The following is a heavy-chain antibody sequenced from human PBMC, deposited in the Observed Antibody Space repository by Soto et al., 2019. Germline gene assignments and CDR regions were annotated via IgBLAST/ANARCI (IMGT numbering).Heavy chain of an antibody. CDR3: AKEKFRRGPSPMYAMDL. D-gene: IGHD5-12*01. CDR1: GGTFNSYA. CDR2: IIPMFGTA. V-gene: IGHV1-69*13. Sequence: ASVKVSCKASGGTFNSYAISWVRQAPGQGLEWMGGIIPMFGTAKYAQKFQDRVTITADESTSTAYMEVSSLRSEDTAVYYCAKEKFRRGPSPMYAMDLWGQGTTVTVSS. J-gene: IGHJ6*02.